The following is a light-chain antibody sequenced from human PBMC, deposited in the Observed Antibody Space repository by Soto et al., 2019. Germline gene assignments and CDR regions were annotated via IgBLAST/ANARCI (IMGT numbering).Light chain of an antibody. V-gene: IGLV2-11*01. Sequence: QSALTQPRSVSGSPGQSVTISCTGTSDVGGYKYVSWYQYHPGKAPKLIIYDVTKRPSGVPDRFSASKSGNTASLTISGLQAEDEAEYYCCSYAGGFSSVVFGGGTKLTVL. CDR2: DVT. CDR3: CSYAGGFSSVV. J-gene: IGLJ2*01. CDR1: SDVGGYKY.